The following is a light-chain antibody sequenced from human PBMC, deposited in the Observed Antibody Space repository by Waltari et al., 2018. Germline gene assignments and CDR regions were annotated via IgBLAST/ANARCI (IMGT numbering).Light chain of an antibody. CDR2: DTY. CDR1: TGAVTNGHY. V-gene: IGLV7-46*01. CDR3: LLSYSGASWM. J-gene: IGLJ3*02. Sequence: QAVVTQEPSLTVSPGGTVTLTCGSSTGAVTNGHYANWFQQKPGQVPTTRIYDTYNRLSGPPARFSGSRLGGKAVLTLSGAQPEDEADYYCLLSYSGASWMFGGGTKLTVL.